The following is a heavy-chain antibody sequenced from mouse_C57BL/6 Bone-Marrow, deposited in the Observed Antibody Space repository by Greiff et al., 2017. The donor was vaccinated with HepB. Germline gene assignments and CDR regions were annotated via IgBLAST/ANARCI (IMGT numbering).Heavy chain of an antibody. D-gene: IGHD1-1*01. CDR3: ARGLNYYGSTYVGYFDY. Sequence: QVQLQQSGPELVKPGASVKISCKASGYAFSSSWMNWVKQRPGKGLEWIGRIYPGDGDTNYNGKFKGKATLTVDKSSSTAYMQLSSLTSEDSAVYFCARGLNYYGSTYVGYFDYWGQGTTLTVSS. CDR2: IYPGDGDT. V-gene: IGHV1-82*01. J-gene: IGHJ2*01. CDR1: GYAFSSSW.